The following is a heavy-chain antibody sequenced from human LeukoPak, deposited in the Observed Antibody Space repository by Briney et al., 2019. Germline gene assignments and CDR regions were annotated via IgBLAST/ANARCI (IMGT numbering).Heavy chain of an antibody. V-gene: IGHV3-23*01. J-gene: IGHJ4*02. CDR3: ANHNIATFDY. D-gene: IGHD2/OR15-2a*01. Sequence: PGGSLRLSCAASGFTFTTYAMSWVRQAPGKGLEWVSAISGTGGNTYYADSMKGRFTISRDNSKNPLHLQMNSLRAEDTAVYYCANHNIATFDYWGQGTLVTVSS. CDR1: GFTFTTYA. CDR2: ISGTGGNT.